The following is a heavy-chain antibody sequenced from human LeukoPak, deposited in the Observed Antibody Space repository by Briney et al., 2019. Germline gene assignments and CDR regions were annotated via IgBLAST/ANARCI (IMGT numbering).Heavy chain of an antibody. Sequence: ASVKVSCKASGYTFTSYGVSWVRQAPGQGLEWMGWISAYNDNTNYAQKLQGRVTMTTDTSTSTAYMELRSLRCDDTAVYHCARAHRDFYYVSPRWGQGTLVTVSS. CDR3: ARAHRDFYYVSPR. CDR1: GYTFTSYG. V-gene: IGHV1-18*01. J-gene: IGHJ4*02. D-gene: IGHD2-21*02. CDR2: ISAYNDNT.